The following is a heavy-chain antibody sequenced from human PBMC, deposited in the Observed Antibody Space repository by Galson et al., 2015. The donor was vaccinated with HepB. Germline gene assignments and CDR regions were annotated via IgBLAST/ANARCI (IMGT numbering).Heavy chain of an antibody. CDR1: GFNFNFYA. CDR3: VKEDILAGFSVGSFHV. D-gene: IGHD3-9*01. CDR2: ITNNGAGT. Sequence: SLRLSCAASGFNFNFYAMHWVRQAPGMGLEYIAGITNNGAGTNYADSVKGRFTISRDNSKKTLNLQVSSLRPEDTALYYCVKEDILAGFSVGSFHVWGQGTMVTVSS. V-gene: IGHV3-64D*06. J-gene: IGHJ3*01.